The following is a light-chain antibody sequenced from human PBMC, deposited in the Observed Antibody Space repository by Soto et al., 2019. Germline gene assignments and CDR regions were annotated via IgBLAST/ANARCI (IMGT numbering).Light chain of an antibody. V-gene: IGKV1-8*01. J-gene: IGKJ1*01. CDR2: AAS. Sequence: AIRMTQSPSSPSSSALYIFAVAFRASQGISSYLAWYQQKPGKAPKLLIYAASTLQSGVPSRFSGSGSGTDFTLTISCLQSEDFATYYCQQYYSYPGAFGQGTKVDI. CDR1: QGISSY. CDR3: QQYYSYPGA.